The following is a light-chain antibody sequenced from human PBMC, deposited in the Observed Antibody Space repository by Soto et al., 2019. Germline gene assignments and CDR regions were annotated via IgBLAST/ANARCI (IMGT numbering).Light chain of an antibody. Sequence: TQSPATLSLSPGAPAPLSCRASQSISSYLAWYQQKPGQPPRLLIFDASNRATGIPARFSGSGSGTEFTLTISSLQSEDFAVYYCQQYNNWPLITFGQGTRLEIK. CDR3: QQYNNWPLIT. J-gene: IGKJ5*01. CDR1: QSISSY. CDR2: DAS. V-gene: IGKV3D-15*01.